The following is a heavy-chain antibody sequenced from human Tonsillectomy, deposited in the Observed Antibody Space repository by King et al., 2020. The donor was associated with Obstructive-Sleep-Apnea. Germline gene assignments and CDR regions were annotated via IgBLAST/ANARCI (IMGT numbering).Heavy chain of an antibody. CDR3: AKEWGSGYDWTLFYYDY. V-gene: IGHV3-30*18. D-gene: IGHD5-12*01. CDR1: GFTFSSYG. J-gene: IGHJ4*02. CDR2: ISYDGSNK. Sequence: VQLVESGGGVVQPGRSLRLSCAASGFTFSSYGMHWVRQAPGKGLEWVAVISYDGSNKFYADSVKGRFAISRDNSKNTLYLQMNSLRAEDTAVYYCAKEWGSGYDWTLFYYDYWGQGTLVTVSS.